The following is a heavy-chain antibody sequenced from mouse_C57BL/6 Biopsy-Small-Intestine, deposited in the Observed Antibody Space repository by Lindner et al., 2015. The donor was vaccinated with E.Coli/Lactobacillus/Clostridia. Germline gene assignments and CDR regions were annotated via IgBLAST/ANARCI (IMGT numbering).Heavy chain of an antibody. Sequence: SVKVSCKASGGTFSRYAISWVRQAPGQGLEWMGGIIPLFATTNYAQKFQDRITLTADESTSTAYMELSSLRSEDTAVYYCARGPRYCRGGSCYYSTGDWGQGTLVTVSS. CDR3: ARGPRYCRGGSCYYSTGD. J-gene: IGHJ4*01. CDR2: IIPLFATT. V-gene: IGHV1S126*01. CDR1: GGTFSRYA. D-gene: IGHD1-1*02.